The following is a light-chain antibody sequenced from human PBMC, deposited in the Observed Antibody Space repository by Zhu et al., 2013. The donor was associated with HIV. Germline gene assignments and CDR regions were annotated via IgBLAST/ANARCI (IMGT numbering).Light chain of an antibody. CDR3: QQSYSIPFT. CDR2: GAS. Sequence: EIVLTQSPGTLSLSPGERATLSCRASQSVSSSYLAWYQQKPGQAPRLLIYGASSRPTGISDRFSGSGSGTDFTLTISSLQPEDFVTYYCQQSYSIPFTFGPGTKVDIK. V-gene: IGKV3-20*01. J-gene: IGKJ3*01. CDR1: QSVSSSY.